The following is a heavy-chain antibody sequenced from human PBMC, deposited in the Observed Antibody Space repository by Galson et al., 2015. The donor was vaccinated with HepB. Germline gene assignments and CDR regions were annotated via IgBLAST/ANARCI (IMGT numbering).Heavy chain of an antibody. J-gene: IGHJ2*01. CDR1: GFTVSSNY. D-gene: IGHD1-26*01. Sequence: SLRLSCAASGFTVSSNYMSWVRQAPGKGLEWVSVIYSGGSTYYADSVKGRFTISRDNSKNTLYLQMNSLRAEDTAVYYCASQRGGSYYWYFDLWGRGTLVTVSS. CDR2: IYSGGST. V-gene: IGHV3-66*04. CDR3: ASQRGGSYYWYFDL.